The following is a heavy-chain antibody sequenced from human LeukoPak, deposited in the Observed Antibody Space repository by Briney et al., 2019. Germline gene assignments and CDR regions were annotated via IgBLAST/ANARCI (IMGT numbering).Heavy chain of an antibody. CDR3: AREPYFRSGGNYYYYYGMDV. J-gene: IGHJ6*02. V-gene: IGHV1-3*04. CDR2: IDTGSGYT. Sequence: GASVKVSCKASGYIFKTYDMHWVRQAPGQRPEWMGWIDTGSGYTEYSQKFQGRVTMTRDTSTSTVYMELSSLRSEDTAVYYCAREPYFRSGGNYYYYYGMDVWGQGTTVTVSS. CDR1: GYIFKTYD. D-gene: IGHD2-15*01.